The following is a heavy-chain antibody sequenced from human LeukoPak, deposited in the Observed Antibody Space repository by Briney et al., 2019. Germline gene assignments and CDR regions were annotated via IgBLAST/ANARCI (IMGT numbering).Heavy chain of an antibody. J-gene: IGHJ4*02. Sequence: GGSLRLSCAASGFTFSSYEMNWVRQAPGKGLEWVSYISSSGSTIYYADSVKGRFTISRGNAKNSLYLQMNSLRAEDTAVYYCARDRYSYGLLPFDYWGQGTLVTVSS. CDR2: ISSSGSTI. CDR3: ARDRYSYGLLPFDY. V-gene: IGHV3-48*03. D-gene: IGHD5-18*01. CDR1: GFTFSSYE.